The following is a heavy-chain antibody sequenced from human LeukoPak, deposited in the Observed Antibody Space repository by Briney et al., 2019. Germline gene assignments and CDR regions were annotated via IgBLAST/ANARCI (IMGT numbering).Heavy chain of an antibody. CDR3: ARDSGTNGGAFDY. J-gene: IGHJ4*02. CDR1: GGSISNYY. D-gene: IGHD5-12*01. V-gene: IGHV4-59*01. CDR2: IYYTGNT. Sequence: SETLSLTCTVSGGSISNYYWSWIRQPPGKGLEWIGYIYYTGNTNYNPSLKSRVTISVGTSKNHFSLKLSSVTAADTAVYYCARDSGTNGGAFDYWGQGTLVTVSS.